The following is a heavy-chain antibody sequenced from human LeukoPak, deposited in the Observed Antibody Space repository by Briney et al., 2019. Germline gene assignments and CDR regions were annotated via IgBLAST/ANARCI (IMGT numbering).Heavy chain of an antibody. J-gene: IGHJ4*02. V-gene: IGHV4-61*02. D-gene: IGHD2-2*01. CDR3: ATHYCSSTSCYPGEDY. CDR1: GGSIGSGSYY. Sequence: SQTLSLTCTVSGGSIGSGSYYWSWIRQPAGKGLEWIGRIYTSGSTNYNPSLKSRVTISVDTSKNQFSLKLSSVTAADTAVYYCATHYCSSTSCYPGEDYWGQGTLVTVSS. CDR2: IYTSGST.